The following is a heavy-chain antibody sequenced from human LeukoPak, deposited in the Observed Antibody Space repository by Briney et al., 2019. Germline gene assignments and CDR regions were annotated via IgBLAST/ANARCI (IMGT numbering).Heavy chain of an antibody. V-gene: IGHV3-30-3*01. CDR1: GFAFSSYA. CDR3: ARDRLPPLRIHYYGMDV. CDR2: ISYDGSNK. Sequence: LGGSLRLSCAASGFAFSSYAMHWVRQAPGKGLEWVAVISYDGSNKYYADSVKGRFTISRGNSKNTLYLQMNSLRAEDTAVYYCARDRLPPLRIHYYGMDVWGQGTTVTVSS. J-gene: IGHJ6*02. D-gene: IGHD2-15*01.